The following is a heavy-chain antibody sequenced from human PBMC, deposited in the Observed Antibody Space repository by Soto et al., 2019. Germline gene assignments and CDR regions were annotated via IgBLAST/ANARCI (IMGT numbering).Heavy chain of an antibody. CDR3: ARDRGGSGALYYYGMDV. CDR2: IYDSGNT. J-gene: IGHJ6*02. V-gene: IGHV4-59*01. Sequence: QVQLQGSGPGLVKPSETLSLTCTFSGGSIRGYYWTWLRQPPGKGLEWIGNIYDSGNTNYNPSFKSRVIMSIDVPKAQVPLTLSPVTAADTAVYFCARDRGGSGALYYYGMDVWGQGTTVTVSS. D-gene: IGHD3-10*01. CDR1: GGSIRGYY.